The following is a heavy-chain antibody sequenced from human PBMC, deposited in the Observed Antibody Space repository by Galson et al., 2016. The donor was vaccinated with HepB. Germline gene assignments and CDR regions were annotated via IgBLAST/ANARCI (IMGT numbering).Heavy chain of an antibody. D-gene: IGHD3-10*01. J-gene: IGHJ4*02. CDR2: IIPMFGRA. V-gene: IGHV1-69*13. CDR1: GGTFSNYA. CDR3: ARVDYSGSGTHYYFDY. Sequence: SVKVSCKASGGTFSNYAINWMRQAPGQGLEWMGGIIPMFGRANYEQRSQGKVTITAAESTGTAYMELSILKYDDTAVYYCARVDYSGSGTHYYFDYWGQGTLVTVSS.